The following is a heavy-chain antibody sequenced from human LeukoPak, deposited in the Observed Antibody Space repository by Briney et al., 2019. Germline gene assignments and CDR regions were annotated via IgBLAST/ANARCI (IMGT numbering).Heavy chain of an antibody. Sequence: SQTLSLTCTVSGDSISSGDYYWGWIRQPAGKGLEWIGRISSSGSTNYNPSLKSRVTISVDTSKNQFSLKLSSVTAADTAVYYCARPVTARGGSGWPQHIDYWGQGTLVSVSS. CDR2: ISSSGST. CDR3: ARPVTARGGSGWPQHIDY. D-gene: IGHD6-19*01. J-gene: IGHJ4*02. CDR1: GDSISSGDYY. V-gene: IGHV4-61*02.